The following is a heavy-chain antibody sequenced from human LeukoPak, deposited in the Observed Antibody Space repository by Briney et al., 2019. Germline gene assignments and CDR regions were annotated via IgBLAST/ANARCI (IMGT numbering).Heavy chain of an antibody. V-gene: IGHV3-30*18. CDR2: ISYDGSNK. CDR1: GFTFSSYG. D-gene: IGHD5-18*01. J-gene: IGHJ4*02. CDR3: AKDGATAMAFDY. Sequence: PGRSLRLSCAASGFTFSSYGMHWVRQAPGKGLEWVAVISYDGSNKYYADSAKGRFTISRDNSKNTLYLQMNSLRAEDTSVYYCAKDGATAMAFDYWGQGTLVTVSS.